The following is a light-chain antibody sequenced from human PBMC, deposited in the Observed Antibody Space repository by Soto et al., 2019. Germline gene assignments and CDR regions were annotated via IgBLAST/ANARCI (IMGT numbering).Light chain of an antibody. Sequence: QSVLTQPASVSGSPGQSITISCTGTSGDIGSYNRVSWYQQHPGKAPKLIIYGVTDRPSGVSNRISGSKSGNTASLTISGLQAEDEAEYYCSSYTNINTRACVFGTGTKVTVL. CDR1: SGDIGSYNR. CDR2: GVT. CDR3: SSYTNINTRACV. V-gene: IGLV2-14*01. J-gene: IGLJ1*01.